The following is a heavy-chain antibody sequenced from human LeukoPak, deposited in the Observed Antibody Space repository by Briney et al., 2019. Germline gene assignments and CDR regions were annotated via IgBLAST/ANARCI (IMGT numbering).Heavy chain of an antibody. CDR1: GYSFTSYW. CDR3: ARRYCSGRSCYYFDF. V-gene: IGHV5-51*01. Sequence: GESLKISCKGSGYSFTSYWIGWVRQMPGKGLEWMGIIYPDDSSDTRYSPSFQGQVTISADKSISTAYLQWSSLKASDTAMYYCARRYCSGRSCYYFDFWGQGTLVTVSS. CDR2: IYPDDSSDT. J-gene: IGHJ4*02. D-gene: IGHD2-15*01.